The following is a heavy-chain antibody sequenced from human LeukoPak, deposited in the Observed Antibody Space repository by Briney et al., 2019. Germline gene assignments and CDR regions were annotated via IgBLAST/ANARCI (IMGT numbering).Heavy chain of an antibody. J-gene: IGHJ4*02. D-gene: IGHD2-21*01. Sequence: PGGSLRLSCAASGFTFSSYAMSWVRQAPGKGLGWVSAISGSGGSTYYADSVKGRFTISRDNSKNTLFLQINSLRADDTAVYYCAKDVTIGYYYFDYWGQGTLVTVSS. V-gene: IGHV3-23*01. CDR3: AKDVTIGYYYFDY. CDR1: GFTFSSYA. CDR2: ISGSGGST.